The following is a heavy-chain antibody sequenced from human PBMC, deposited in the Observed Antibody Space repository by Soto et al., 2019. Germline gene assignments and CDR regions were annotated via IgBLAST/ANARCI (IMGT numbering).Heavy chain of an antibody. CDR3: ARGLQSYCSGGSCYSSYFDY. Sequence: PSETLSLTCAVYGGSFSGYYWSWIRQPPGKGLEWIGEINHSGSTNYNPSLKSRVTISVDTSKNQFSLKLSSVTAADTAVYYCARGLQSYCSGGSCYSSYFDYWGQGTLVTVSS. D-gene: IGHD2-15*01. V-gene: IGHV4-34*01. CDR1: GGSFSGYY. CDR2: INHSGST. J-gene: IGHJ4*02.